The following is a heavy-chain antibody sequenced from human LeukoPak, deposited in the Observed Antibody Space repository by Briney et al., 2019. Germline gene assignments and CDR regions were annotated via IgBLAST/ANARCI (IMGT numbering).Heavy chain of an antibody. CDR1: GFTFSYYW. Sequence: GGSLRLSCAASGFTFSYYWMSWVRQAPGKGLEWVANIKQDGSVKYYLHSVRGRFTISRDNAKNSLFLQMSSLRVEDTAVYYCATSDVDTAMVSYWGQGTLVTAPS. V-gene: IGHV3-7*01. CDR3: ATSDVDTAMVSY. D-gene: IGHD5-18*01. J-gene: IGHJ4*02. CDR2: IKQDGSVK.